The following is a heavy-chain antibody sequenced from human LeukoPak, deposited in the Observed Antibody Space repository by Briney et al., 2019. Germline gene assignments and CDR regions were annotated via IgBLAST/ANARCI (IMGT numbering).Heavy chain of an antibody. Sequence: GASVKVSCKASGYIFTDYYMHWVRQAPGQELGWMGRINPNSGGTNYAQKFQGWVTMTRDTSISTAYMELSRLRSDDTAVYYCARGSKRTHTPFGAFDIWGQGTMVTVSS. V-gene: IGHV1-2*04. CDR1: GYIFTDYY. D-gene: IGHD3-10*01. J-gene: IGHJ3*02. CDR2: INPNSGGT. CDR3: ARGSKRTHTPFGAFDI.